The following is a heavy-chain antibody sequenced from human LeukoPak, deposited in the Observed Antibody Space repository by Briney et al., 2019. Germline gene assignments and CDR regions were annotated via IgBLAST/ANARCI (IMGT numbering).Heavy chain of an antibody. J-gene: IGHJ4*02. CDR3: AREAYGSGNYPFDF. D-gene: IGHD3-10*01. Sequence: GGSLRLSCAASGLIFTKYYMNWVRQAPGKGLEWVSSITSDGDHVYYADSVKGRFTISRDNAKNSLYLQMNSLRAEDTAVYYCAREAYGSGNYPFDFWGQGTLVTVSS. V-gene: IGHV3-21*01. CDR2: ITSDGDHV. CDR1: GLIFTKYY.